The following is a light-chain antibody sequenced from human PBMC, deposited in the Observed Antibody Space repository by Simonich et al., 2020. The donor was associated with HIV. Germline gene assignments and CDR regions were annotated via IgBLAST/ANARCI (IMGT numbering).Light chain of an antibody. V-gene: IGKV3-20*01. CDR1: QSVSSSY. CDR3: QQYGSSGLT. Sequence: EIVLTQSPATLSLSPGERTTLSCRASQSVSSSYLAWYQQKPGQAPRPLIYGASSRATGIPDRFSGSGSGTDFTLTISRLEPEDFAVYYCQQYGSSGLTFGGGTKVEIK. J-gene: IGKJ4*01. CDR2: GAS.